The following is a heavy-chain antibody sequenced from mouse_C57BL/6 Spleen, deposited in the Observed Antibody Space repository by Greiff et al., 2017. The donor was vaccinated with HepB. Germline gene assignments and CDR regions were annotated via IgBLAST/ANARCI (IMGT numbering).Heavy chain of an antibody. CDR2: ISNGGGST. J-gene: IGHJ4*01. Sequence: EVQGVESGGGLVQPGGSLKLSCAASGFTFSDYYMYWVRQTPEKRLEWVAYISNGGGSTYYPDTVKGRFTISRDNAKNTLYLQMSRLKSEDTAMYYCERKYYGSRDYAMDYWGQGTSVTVSS. D-gene: IGHD1-1*01. V-gene: IGHV5-12*01. CDR3: ERKYYGSRDYAMDY. CDR1: GFTFSDYY.